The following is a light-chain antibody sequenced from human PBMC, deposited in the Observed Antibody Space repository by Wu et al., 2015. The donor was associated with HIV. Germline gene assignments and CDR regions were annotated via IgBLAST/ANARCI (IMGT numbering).Light chain of an antibody. CDR3: QQYDTSPAT. V-gene: IGKV3-15*01. Sequence: EIVLTQSPATLSVSPGEIVTLSCRASQSINSNLAWFQQKPGQAPRLLIYDAVTRAKGVPVRFSGSGSGTEFTLTINRLEPEDFAVYFCQQYDTSPATFGQGTRVEIK. J-gene: IGKJ1*01. CDR2: DAV. CDR1: QSINSN.